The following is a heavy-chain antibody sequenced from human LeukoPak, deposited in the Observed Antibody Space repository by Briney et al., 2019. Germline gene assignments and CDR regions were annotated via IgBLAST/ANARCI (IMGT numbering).Heavy chain of an antibody. CDR1: GFTFTIYG. Sequence: PRGSLRLSCAASGFTFTIYGMHWVRQAPGKGLEWVSFIRYAGSNKYYAASVQARFATPRDNSKNPVFLQLNSLRAEAPAGYYCAKVGRGETFYYESSVYYSFDYWGQGTLGTVSS. CDR3: AKVGRGETFYYESSVYYSFDY. D-gene: IGHD3-22*01. J-gene: IGHJ4*02. CDR2: IRYAGSNK. V-gene: IGHV3-30*02.